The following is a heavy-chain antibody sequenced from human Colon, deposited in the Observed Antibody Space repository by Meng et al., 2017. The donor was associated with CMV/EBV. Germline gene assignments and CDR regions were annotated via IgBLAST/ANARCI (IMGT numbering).Heavy chain of an antibody. CDR3: ARDNRDNLYYYGSGSYCFDY. V-gene: IGHV1-46*01. CDR1: SND. Sequence: SNDIPWGRQAPDQGLDRKGLINPSGGSTTYAQKFQGRVTMTRDTSTTTVYMELSSLRSEETAIFYGARDNRDNLYYYGSGSYCFDYWGQGTLVTVSS. D-gene: IGHD3-10*01. J-gene: IGHJ4*02. CDR2: INPSGGST.